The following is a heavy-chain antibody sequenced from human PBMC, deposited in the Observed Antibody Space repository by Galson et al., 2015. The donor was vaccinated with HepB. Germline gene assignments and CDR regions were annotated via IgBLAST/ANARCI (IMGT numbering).Heavy chain of an antibody. CDR2: IIPRLGIA. CDR1: GGTFSSYA. V-gene: IGHV1-69*04. Sequence: SVKVSCKASGGTFSSYAISWVRQAPGQGLEWMGRIIPRLGIANYAQKFQGRVTITADRSTSTAYMELSGLRSDDTAVYYCARHPIPGYGDYWYFDLWGRGTLVTVSS. CDR3: ARHPIPGYGDYWYFDL. D-gene: IGHD4-17*01. J-gene: IGHJ2*01.